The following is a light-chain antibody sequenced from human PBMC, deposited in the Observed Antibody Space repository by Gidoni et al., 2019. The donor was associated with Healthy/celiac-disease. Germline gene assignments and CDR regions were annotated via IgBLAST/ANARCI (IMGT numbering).Light chain of an antibody. CDR1: QSVSSSY. J-gene: IGKJ4*01. CDR3: QQYGSSLL. CDR2: GAS. Sequence: DIVLTQSPGTLSLSPGERATLSCRASQSVSSSYLAWYQQTPGQAPRLLIYGASSRATGIPDRFSGSGSGKDFTITISRLEPEDFAVYYCQQYGSSLLFGGGTKVEIK. V-gene: IGKV3-20*01.